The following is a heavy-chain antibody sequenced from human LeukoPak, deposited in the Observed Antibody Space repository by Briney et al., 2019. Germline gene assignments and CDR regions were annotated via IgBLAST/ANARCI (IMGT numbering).Heavy chain of an antibody. Sequence: ASVKVSCKASGYIFTSYNINWVRQAIGQGLEWMGWISAYNGNTNYAQKLQGRVTVTTDTSTSTAYMELRSLRSDDTAVYYCARILIQGVWIQRLYYFDYWGQGTLVTVSS. CDR1: GYIFTSYN. D-gene: IGHD5-18*01. CDR2: ISAYNGNT. J-gene: IGHJ4*02. V-gene: IGHV1-18*01. CDR3: ARILIQGVWIQRLYYFDY.